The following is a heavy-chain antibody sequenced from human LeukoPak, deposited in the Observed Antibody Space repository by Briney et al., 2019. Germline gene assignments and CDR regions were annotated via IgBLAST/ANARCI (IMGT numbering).Heavy chain of an antibody. V-gene: IGHV4-59*08. CDR3: ARHNMITFGGVIVNPSYFDY. D-gene: IGHD3-16*02. CDR2: IYNGGSTDHYPS. J-gene: IGHJ4*02. CDR1: GDSIRDYF. Sequence: PSETLSLTCTVSGDSIRDYFRNWIRQPPGKGLEWIGYIYNGGSTDHYPSHYNPSLNSRATISLLTSKNQFSLKLSSVTAADTAVYYCARHNMITFGGVIVNPSYFDYWGQGTLVTVSS.